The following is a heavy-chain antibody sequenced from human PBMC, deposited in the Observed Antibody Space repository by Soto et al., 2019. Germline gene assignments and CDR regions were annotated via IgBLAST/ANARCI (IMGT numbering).Heavy chain of an antibody. Sequence: QVQLVQSGAEVKDPGASVKVSCKTSGYTFTRNYIHWVRQAPGQGLEWMGVINPDGGRTSYAQNFQDRLTVTSEMSTSTVYMELSSLKFDDTAVYYCSRTIGVAAGSGGWWAYYFDSWGQGTLVTVSS. CDR2: INPDGGRT. J-gene: IGHJ4*02. CDR1: GYTFTRNY. D-gene: IGHD6-25*01. CDR3: SRTIGVAAGSGGWWAYYFDS. V-gene: IGHV1-46*01.